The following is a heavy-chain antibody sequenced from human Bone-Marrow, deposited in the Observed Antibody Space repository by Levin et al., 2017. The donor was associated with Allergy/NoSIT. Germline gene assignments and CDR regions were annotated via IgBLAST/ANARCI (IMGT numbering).Heavy chain of an antibody. D-gene: IGHD6-13*01. Sequence: SCAASGFTFSSYAMHWVRQAPGKGLEWVAVISYDGSNKYYADSVKGRFTISRDNSKNTLSLQMNSRRAEDTAVYYCARDKAGYSSSWYEYYFDYWGQGTLVTVSS. V-gene: IGHV3-30-3*01. CDR1: GFTFSSYA. CDR2: ISYDGSNK. J-gene: IGHJ4*02. CDR3: ARDKAGYSSSWYEYYFDY.